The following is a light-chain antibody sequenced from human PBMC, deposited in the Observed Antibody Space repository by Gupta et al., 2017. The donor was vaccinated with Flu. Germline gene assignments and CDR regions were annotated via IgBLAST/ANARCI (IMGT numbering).Light chain of an antibody. Sequence: NWSAWYQPKPGEAKLLIYEQSTLARGVPSRFSGSGSGTDFTLTISSLQPDDFGTYYCPQYNAYSRTFGPGTKVDI. CDR2: EQS. J-gene: IGKJ1*01. V-gene: IGKV1-5*03. CDR1: NW. CDR3: PQYNAYSRT.